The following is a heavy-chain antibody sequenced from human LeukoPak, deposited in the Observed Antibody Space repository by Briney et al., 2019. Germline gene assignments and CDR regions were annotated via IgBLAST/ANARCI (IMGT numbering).Heavy chain of an antibody. CDR1: VFTFSSYL. V-gene: IGHV3-7*03. D-gene: IGHD6-19*01. CDR3: ATGAGCGY. CDR2: IKQDGSER. Sequence: GGSLRLSCAASVFTFSSYLMTWVRQAPGKGREWVANIKQDGSERNYVDSVKGRFTISRDNAKNSLYLQMNTLRDEDTAVDYCATGAGCGYWGQGTLVTVSS. J-gene: IGHJ4*02.